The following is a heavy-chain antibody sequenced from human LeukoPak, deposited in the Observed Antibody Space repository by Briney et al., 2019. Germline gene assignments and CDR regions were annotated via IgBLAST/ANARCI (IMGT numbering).Heavy chain of an antibody. V-gene: IGHV3-23*01. CDR1: GFRFSDYY. D-gene: IGHD3-22*01. J-gene: IGHJ4*02. Sequence: GGSLRLSCAASGFRFSDYYMSWIRQAPGKGLEWVSAISGSGGSTYSADSVKGRFTISRDNSKNTLYLQMNSLRAEDTAVYYCAKRGYYYDSSGYYYFDYWGQGTLVTVSS. CDR3: AKRGYYYDSSGYYYFDY. CDR2: ISGSGGST.